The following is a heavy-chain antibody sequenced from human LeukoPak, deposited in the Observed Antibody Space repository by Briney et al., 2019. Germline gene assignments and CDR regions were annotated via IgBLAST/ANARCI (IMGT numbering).Heavy chain of an antibody. CDR1: GGSISSGGYY. Sequence: SETLSLTCTVSGGSISSGGYYWSWIRQHPGKGLEWIGYIYYSGSTYYNPSLKSRVTISVDTSKSQFSLKLSSVTAADTAVYYCARVGTRYYDFWSGYPPYYGMDVWGQGTTVTVSS. V-gene: IGHV4-31*03. J-gene: IGHJ6*02. CDR3: ARVGTRYYDFWSGYPPYYGMDV. CDR2: IYYSGST. D-gene: IGHD3-3*01.